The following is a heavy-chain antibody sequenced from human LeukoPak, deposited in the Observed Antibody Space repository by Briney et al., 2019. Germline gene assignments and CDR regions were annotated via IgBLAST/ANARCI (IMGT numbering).Heavy chain of an antibody. CDR3: ARDYGDFFDY. D-gene: IGHD4-17*01. CDR2: ISSSSRYI. Sequence: GGSLRLSCAASGFTFSSYSMNWVRQAPGKGLEWVSSISSSSRYIYYADSVKGRFTISRDNAKNSLYLQMNSLRAEDTAVYYCARDYGDFFDYWGRGTLVTVSS. CDR1: GFTFSSYS. J-gene: IGHJ4*02. V-gene: IGHV3-21*01.